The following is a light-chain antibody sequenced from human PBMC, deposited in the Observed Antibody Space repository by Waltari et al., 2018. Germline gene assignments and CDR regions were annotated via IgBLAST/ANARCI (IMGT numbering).Light chain of an antibody. V-gene: IGKV1-39*01. CDR3: QQSYSSPWT. CDR1: QSIDFY. Sequence: DIQMTQSPSSLSASVGDRITLTCRASQSIDFYLNWYRQRPGKAPELLIYASNILQSGVPSRFRGSGSGTEFTLTISSLQTEDFAIYYCQQSYSSPWTFGPGTKVEIK. J-gene: IGKJ1*01. CDR2: ASN.